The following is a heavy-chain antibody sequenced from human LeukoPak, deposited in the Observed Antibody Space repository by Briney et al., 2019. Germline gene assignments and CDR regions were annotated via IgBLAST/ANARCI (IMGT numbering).Heavy chain of an antibody. CDR1: GVTFSSYA. CDR2: ISGCVGST. J-gene: IGHJ4*02. CDR3: AKSSPYYYDCKFDY. V-gene: IGHV3-23*01. Sequence: GGSLRLSCAASGVTFSSYAMSWVRQAPGKGLEWVSAISGCVGSTYYADSVKGRFTIFRDNSKNTLYLQMNSLRAEDTAVYYCAKSSPYYYDCKFDYWGQGTLVTVSS. D-gene: IGHD3-22*01.